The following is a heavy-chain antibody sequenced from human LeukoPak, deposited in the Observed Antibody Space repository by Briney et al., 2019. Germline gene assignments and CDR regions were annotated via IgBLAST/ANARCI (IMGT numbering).Heavy chain of an antibody. Sequence: SGPTLVNPTQTLTLTCTFSGFSLTTRGMRVSWIRQSPGKAPECLALIAWVDNIYSSSSLTARLTISKEPSKNQAALTLTNGDPADTASYYCARTSHSGVWYDLDYWGQGTLDTVSS. CDR2: IAWVDNI. V-gene: IGHV2-70*01. CDR3: ARTSHSGVWYDLDY. J-gene: IGHJ4*02. CDR1: GFSLTTRGMR. D-gene: IGHD6-19*01.